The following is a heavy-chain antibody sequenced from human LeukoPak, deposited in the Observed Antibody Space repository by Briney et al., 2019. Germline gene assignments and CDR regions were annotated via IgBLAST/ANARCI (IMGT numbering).Heavy chain of an antibody. Sequence: NPGGSLRLSCAGSGFTFSSYGMRWVRQAPGKGLEWVSAISGSGGTTYYADSVKGRFTISRDNAKNSLYLQMDSLRAEDTAVYYCARVGYYGSGSLAGYFDYWGQGTLVTVSS. CDR3: ARVGYYGSGSLAGYFDY. D-gene: IGHD3-10*01. CDR1: GFTFSSYG. J-gene: IGHJ4*02. V-gene: IGHV3-21*01. CDR2: ISGSGGTT.